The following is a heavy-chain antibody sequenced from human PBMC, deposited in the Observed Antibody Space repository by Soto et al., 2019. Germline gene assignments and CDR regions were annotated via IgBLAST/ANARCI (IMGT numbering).Heavy chain of an antibody. Sequence: LRLSCAASGFTFSSYAVSWVRQAPGKGPEWISSISGSGSTIYYADSVKGRFTISRDNSKNTLYLQMSSLRAEDTAVYYCAKVFYYYDSSGYYYFDYWGRGTLVTVSS. J-gene: IGHJ4*02. CDR1: GFTFSSYA. CDR2: ISGSGSTI. CDR3: AKVFYYYDSSGYYYFDY. V-gene: IGHV3-23*01. D-gene: IGHD3-22*01.